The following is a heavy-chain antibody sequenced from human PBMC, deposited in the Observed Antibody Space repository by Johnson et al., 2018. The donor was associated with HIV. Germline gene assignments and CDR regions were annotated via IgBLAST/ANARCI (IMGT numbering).Heavy chain of an antibody. CDR2: IGTAGDT. CDR1: GFTIDDDA. V-gene: IGHV3-13*01. D-gene: IGHD3-3*01. Sequence: EVQLVESGGGLVKPGGSLRLSCAASGFTIDDDAIHWVRQAPGKGLEWVSGIGTAGDTYYPGSVNGRFTISRENAKNSLYLQMNSLRAGDTAVYYCARGISQPYYNFWSGYHYPDAFDIWGQGTMVTVSS. CDR3: ARGISQPYYNFWSGYHYPDAFDI. J-gene: IGHJ3*02.